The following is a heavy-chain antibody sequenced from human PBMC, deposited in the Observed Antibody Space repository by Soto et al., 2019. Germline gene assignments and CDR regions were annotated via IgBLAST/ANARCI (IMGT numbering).Heavy chain of an antibody. V-gene: IGHV3-13*05. CDR1: GFTFSSYD. Sequence: GGSLRLSCAASGFTFSSYDMHWVRQVTGKGLEWVSVIGTAGDPYYPGSVKGRFTISRGNAKNSLYLQMNSLRAGDTAVYYCARGILSGAGAYNYYSYAMDVWGQGTTVTVSS. D-gene: IGHD3-16*01. CDR2: IGTAGDP. J-gene: IGHJ6*02. CDR3: ARGILSGAGAYNYYSYAMDV.